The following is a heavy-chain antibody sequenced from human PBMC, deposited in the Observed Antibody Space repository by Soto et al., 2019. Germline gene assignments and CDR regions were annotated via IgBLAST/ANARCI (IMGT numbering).Heavy chain of an antibody. D-gene: IGHD3-3*01. CDR2: INSDGSST. CDR3: ARERYYDFWSGYYNHYGMDV. Sequence: GGSLRLSCAASGFTFSSYWMRWVRQAPGKGLVWVSRINSDGSSTSYADSVKGRFTISRDNAKNTLYLQMNSLRAEDTAVYYCARERYYDFWSGYYNHYGMDVWGQGTTVTVSS. J-gene: IGHJ6*02. CDR1: GFTFSSYW. V-gene: IGHV3-74*01.